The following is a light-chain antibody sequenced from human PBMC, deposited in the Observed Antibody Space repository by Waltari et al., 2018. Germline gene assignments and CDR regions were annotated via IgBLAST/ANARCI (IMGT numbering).Light chain of an antibody. J-gene: IGLJ3*02. CDR1: SSNTAAGYD. V-gene: IGLV1-40*01. CDR3: QSYDSSLSGWV. CDR2: GNS. Sequence: QSVLTQPPSVSGAPGQRVTISYTGSSSNTAAGYDVTWYQQLPGTAPKLLIYGNSNRPSGVPDRFSGSKSGTSASLAITGLQAEDEADYYCQSYDSSLSGWVFGGGTKLTVL.